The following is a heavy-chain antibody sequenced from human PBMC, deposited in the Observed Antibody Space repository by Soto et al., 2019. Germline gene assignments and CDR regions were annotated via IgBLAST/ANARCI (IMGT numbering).Heavy chain of an antibody. Sequence: PSETLSLTCAVYGGSFSGYYWGWIRQPPGKGLEWIGEINHSGSTNYNPSLKSRVTISVDTSKNQFSLKLSSVTAADTAVYYCARVYPGSYLNFDYWGQGSLVTVSS. CDR2: INHSGST. J-gene: IGHJ4*02. CDR1: GGSFSGYY. V-gene: IGHV4-34*01. D-gene: IGHD3-10*01. CDR3: ARVYPGSYLNFDY.